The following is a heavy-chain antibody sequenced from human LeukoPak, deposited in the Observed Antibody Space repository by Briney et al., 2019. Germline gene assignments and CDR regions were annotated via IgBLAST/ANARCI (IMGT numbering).Heavy chain of an antibody. CDR2: ISSNGGST. CDR3: ARDISRYYDSSWTLYY. V-gene: IGHV3-64*01. D-gene: IGHD3-22*01. Sequence: GGSLRLSCAASGFTFSSYAMHWVRQAPGKGLEYVSAISSNGGSTYYANSVKGRFTISRDNSKNTLYLQMGSLRAEDMAVYYCARDISRYYDSSWTLYYWGQGTLVTVSS. CDR1: GFTFSSYA. J-gene: IGHJ4*02.